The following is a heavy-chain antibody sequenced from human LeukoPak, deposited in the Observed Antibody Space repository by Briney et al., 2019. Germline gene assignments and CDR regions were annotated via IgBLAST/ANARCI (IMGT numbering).Heavy chain of an antibody. CDR2: MYYSGST. D-gene: IGHD3-22*01. Sequence: SETLSLTCTVSGGAITGSTYYWGWIRQPPGKGLEWIGSMYYSGSTYYKPSLKSRVTISADTSKNQFSLELSAVTAADTVVYYWARQYYDNTGYYYFDYWGQGILVTVAS. V-gene: IGHV4-39*01. CDR1: GGAITGSTYY. J-gene: IGHJ4*02. CDR3: ARQYYDNTGYYYFDY.